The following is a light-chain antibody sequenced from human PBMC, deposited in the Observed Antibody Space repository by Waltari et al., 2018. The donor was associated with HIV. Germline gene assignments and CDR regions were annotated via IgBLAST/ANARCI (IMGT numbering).Light chain of an antibody. V-gene: IGLV2-23*02. Sequence: QSALTQPASVSGSPGPSINISCTGTSSDVGSYNLVSWYQHHPGKAPKLMIYEVNKRPSGVSNRFSGSKSGNTASLTISGLQAEDEADYHCCSYAGSSSFWVFGGGTKLTVL. CDR2: EVN. CDR3: CSYAGSSSFWV. CDR1: SSDVGSYNL. J-gene: IGLJ3*02.